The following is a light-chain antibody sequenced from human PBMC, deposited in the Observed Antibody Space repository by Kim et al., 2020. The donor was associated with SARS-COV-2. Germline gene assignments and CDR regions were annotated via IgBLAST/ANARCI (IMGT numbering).Light chain of an antibody. Sequence: LHPGERGTLSCRASQHVGINLAWYQQTPGQAPRLLIYDVSTRATGIPDRFSGSQSGTDFTLTISRLEPEDFAVYYCQQYTHSPITFGQGTRLEIK. CDR1: QHVGIN. CDR3: QQYTHSPIT. CDR2: DVS. J-gene: IGKJ5*01. V-gene: IGKV3-20*01.